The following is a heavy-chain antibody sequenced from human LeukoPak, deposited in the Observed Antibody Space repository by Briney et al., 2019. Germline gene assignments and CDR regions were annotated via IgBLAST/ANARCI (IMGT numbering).Heavy chain of an antibody. J-gene: IGHJ6*03. V-gene: IGHV5-51*01. CDR3: ARASITIFGVHHYYYYYMDV. CDR2: IYSGDSDT. Sequence: GESLKISCKGSGYSFTSYWIGWVRQMPGKGLEWMGIIYSGDSDTRYSPSFQGQVTISADKSISTAYLQWSSLKASDTAMYYCARASITIFGVHHYYYYYMDVWGKGTTVTVSS. CDR1: GYSFTSYW. D-gene: IGHD3-3*01.